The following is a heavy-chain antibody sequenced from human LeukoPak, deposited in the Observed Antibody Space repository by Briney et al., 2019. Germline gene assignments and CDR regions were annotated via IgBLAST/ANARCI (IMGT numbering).Heavy chain of an antibody. CDR1: GFTLSTYT. CDR3: AKSIAAAGLYYFDY. V-gene: IGHV3-21*01. Sequence: GGSLRLSCAASGFTLSTYTMNWVRQAPGKGLEWVSSISSSSNYIYYVDSVKGRFTISRDDAKNSLSLQMNSLRAEDTAVYYCAKSIAAAGLYYFDYWGQGTLVTVSS. D-gene: IGHD6-13*01. CDR2: ISSSSNYI. J-gene: IGHJ4*02.